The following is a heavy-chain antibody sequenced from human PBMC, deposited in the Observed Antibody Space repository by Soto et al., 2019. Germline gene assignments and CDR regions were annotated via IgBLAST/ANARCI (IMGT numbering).Heavy chain of an antibody. Sequence: QVQLVQSGAEVKKPGSSVKVSCKASGGTFSSYTISWVRQAPGQGLEWMGRIIPILGIANYAQKFQGRVTITADKSTSTAYMELSSLRSEDTAVYYCARDQYGSGRNDAFDIWGKGTMVTVSS. D-gene: IGHD3-10*01. CDR1: GGTFSSYT. CDR3: ARDQYGSGRNDAFDI. CDR2: IIPILGIA. J-gene: IGHJ3*02. V-gene: IGHV1-69*08.